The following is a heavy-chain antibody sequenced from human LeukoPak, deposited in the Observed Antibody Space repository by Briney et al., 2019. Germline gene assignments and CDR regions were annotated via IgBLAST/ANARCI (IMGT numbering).Heavy chain of an antibody. CDR1: GFTFSSYA. CDR2: ISYDGSNK. CDR3: AREGGSSWNWFDP. J-gene: IGHJ5*02. D-gene: IGHD6-13*01. V-gene: IGHV3-30-3*01. Sequence: GGSLRLSCAASGFTFSSYAMHWVRQAPGKGLEWVAVISYDGSNKYYADSVKGRFTISRDNSKNTLYLQMNSLRAEDTAVYYCAREGGSSWNWFDPWGQGTLVTVSS.